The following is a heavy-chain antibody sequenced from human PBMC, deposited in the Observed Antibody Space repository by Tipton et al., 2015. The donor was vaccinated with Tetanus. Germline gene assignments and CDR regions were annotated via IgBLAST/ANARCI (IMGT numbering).Heavy chain of an antibody. CDR3: ARAPNRISRAYDY. J-gene: IGHJ4*02. V-gene: IGHV3-30-3*01. CDR1: GFTFSNYG. CDR2: ISYDGSNK. Sequence: SLRLSCAASGFTFSNYGMHWVRQAPGKGLEWVAVISYDGSNKYYADSVKGRFTISRDNFKKTLDLQMNSLRAEDSAVYHCARAPNRISRAYDYWGQGTQITVSS. D-gene: IGHD1-14*01.